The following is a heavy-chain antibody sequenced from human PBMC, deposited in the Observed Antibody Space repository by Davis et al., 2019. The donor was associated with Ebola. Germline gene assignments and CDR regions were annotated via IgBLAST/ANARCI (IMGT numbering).Heavy chain of an antibody. D-gene: IGHD4-11*01. CDR3: ARRASNYNYFDS. J-gene: IGHJ4*02. CDR2: IYHSGST. V-gene: IGHV4-39*07. CDR1: GDSISSSHYY. Sequence: SETLSLTCTVSGDSISSSHYYWGWIRQPPGKGLEWIGSIYHSGSTYYNPSLKSRVTISVDTSKNQFSLKLSSVTAADTAVYYCARRASNYNYFDSWGQGTLVTVSS.